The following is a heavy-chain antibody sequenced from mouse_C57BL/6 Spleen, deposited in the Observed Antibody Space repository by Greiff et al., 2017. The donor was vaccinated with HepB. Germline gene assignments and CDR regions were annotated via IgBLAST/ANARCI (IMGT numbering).Heavy chain of an antibody. CDR3: ARHERDYYGSSYYAMDY. CDR2: FYPGSGSI. V-gene: IGHV1-62-2*01. Sequence: QVQLKESGAELVKPGASVKLSCKASDYTFTEYTIHWVKQRSGQGLEWIGWFYPGSGSIKYNEKFKDKATLTADKSSSTVYMELSRLTSEDSAVYFCARHERDYYGSSYYAMDYWGQGTSVTVSS. CDR1: DYTFTEYT. D-gene: IGHD1-1*01. J-gene: IGHJ4*01.